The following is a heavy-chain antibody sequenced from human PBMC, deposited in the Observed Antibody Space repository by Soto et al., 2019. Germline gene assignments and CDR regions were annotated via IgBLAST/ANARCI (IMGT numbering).Heavy chain of an antibody. J-gene: IGHJ4*02. CDR2: IYPGDSDT. D-gene: IGHD2-21*01. V-gene: IGHV5-51*01. CDR3: ARLVTPVVIIEY. Sequence: PGESLKISCKASGYRFTSYWIAWVRQMPGKGLEWMGIIYPGDSDTRYSPSFQGQVTISADKSLNTAYLQWGSLKASDTAIYYCARLVTPVVIIEYWGKGALVTVSS. CDR1: GYRFTSYW.